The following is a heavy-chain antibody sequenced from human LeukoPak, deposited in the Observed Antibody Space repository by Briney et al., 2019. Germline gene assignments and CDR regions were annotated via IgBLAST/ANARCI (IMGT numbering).Heavy chain of an antibody. J-gene: IGHJ4*02. Sequence: SETLSLTCTVSGGSISSGGYYWSWIRQHPGKGLEWIGYIYYSGSTYYNPSLKSRVTISVDTSKNQFSLKLSSVTAADTAVYYCARDPAGLTIFDYWGQGTLVTVSS. CDR3: ARDPAGLTIFDY. CDR2: IYYSGST. D-gene: IGHD3-9*01. CDR1: GGSISSGGYY. V-gene: IGHV4-31*03.